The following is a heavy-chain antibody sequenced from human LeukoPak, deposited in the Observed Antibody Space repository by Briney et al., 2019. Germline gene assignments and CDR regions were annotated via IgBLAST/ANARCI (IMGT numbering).Heavy chain of an antibody. CDR3: ARLYYYDSSGYVDY. Sequence: SETVSLTCTVSGGSISSSNSYWGWIRQPPGKGLEWIGSIHYSGSTYYNPSLKGRVTISVDTSKNQFFLKLSSVTAADTAVYYCARLYYYDSSGYVDYWGQGTLVAVSS. CDR2: IHYSGST. CDR1: GGSISSSNSY. V-gene: IGHV4-39*01. D-gene: IGHD3-22*01. J-gene: IGHJ4*02.